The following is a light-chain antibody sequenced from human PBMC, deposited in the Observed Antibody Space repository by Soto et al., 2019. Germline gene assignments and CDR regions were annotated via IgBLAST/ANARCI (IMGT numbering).Light chain of an antibody. V-gene: IGKV3-20*01. J-gene: IGKJ1*01. CDR2: GAS. CDR1: QSVSSRF. CDR3: QQYGGSRT. Sequence: EIVLTQSPGTLSLSPGERATFSCRASQSVSSRFLAWYQQKPGQAPRLLIYGASRRATGIPDRFSGSGTGTDFTLTISRLEPEDFAVYYCQQYGGSRTFGQGTKVDI.